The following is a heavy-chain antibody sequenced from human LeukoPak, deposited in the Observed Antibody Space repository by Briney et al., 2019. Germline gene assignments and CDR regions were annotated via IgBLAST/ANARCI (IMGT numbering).Heavy chain of an antibody. CDR2: VNGDGNIT. CDR3: ARRGLVPAFDI. J-gene: IGHJ3*02. V-gene: IGHV3-74*01. CDR1: GSTFSSYW. D-gene: IGHD3-10*02. Sequence: PGGSLRLSCAASGSTFSSYWMHWVRQAPGKGLVWLSRVNGDGNITTYADSVRGRFTISRDNAKNTLYLQMNSLRAEDTAVYYCARRGLVPAFDIWGQGTMVSVTS.